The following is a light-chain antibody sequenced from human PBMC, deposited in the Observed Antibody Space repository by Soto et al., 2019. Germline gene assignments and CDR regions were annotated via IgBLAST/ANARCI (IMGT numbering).Light chain of an antibody. CDR2: GAS. CDR1: QSFNSIY. CDR3: QQYGSSPRIS. V-gene: IGKV3-20*01. J-gene: IGKJ5*01. Sequence: EIVLTQSPGTLSLSPGERATLSCRASQSFNSIYLAWYQQKPGQAPRLFIYGASSRATGIPDRFIGSGSGTHFTLTISRLEPEDFALYYCQQYGSSPRISFGQGTRLEIK.